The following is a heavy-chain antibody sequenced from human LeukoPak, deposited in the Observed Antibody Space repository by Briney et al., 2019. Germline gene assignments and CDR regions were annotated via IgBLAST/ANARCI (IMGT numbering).Heavy chain of an antibody. D-gene: IGHD4-17*01. CDR2: INYSGNT. Sequence: SETLSLTCTVSGDSISSYYWSWIRQPPGKGLEWMGYINYSGNTNYNPSLKSRVTISVDTSKNQFSLRLTSVTAADTAVYYCAREGRQDYVYFDCWGQGILVTVSS. CDR3: AREGRQDYVYFDC. V-gene: IGHV4-59*01. J-gene: IGHJ4*02. CDR1: GDSISSYY.